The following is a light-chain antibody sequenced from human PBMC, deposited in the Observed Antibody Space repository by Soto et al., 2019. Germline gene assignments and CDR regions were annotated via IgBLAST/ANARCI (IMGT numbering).Light chain of an antibody. Sequence: EIVLTQSPDTLSLSPGERATLSCRASQSVRSNYLAWYQQKPGQAPRFLIYDASSRATGIPDMFSGSGSGTDFTLTISRLEPEDFAVYYCQQYGSSPLTFGGGTKVDIK. CDR2: DAS. J-gene: IGKJ4*01. V-gene: IGKV3-20*01. CDR1: QSVRSNY. CDR3: QQYGSSPLT.